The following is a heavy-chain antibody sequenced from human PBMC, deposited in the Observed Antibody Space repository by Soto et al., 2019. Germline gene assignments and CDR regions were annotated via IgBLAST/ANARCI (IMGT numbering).Heavy chain of an antibody. V-gene: IGHV3-23*01. D-gene: IGHD3-16*01. CDR1: GFTLTNYA. CDR3: AKDPLTGYFDR. CDR2: ISSSGGST. J-gene: IGHJ2*01. Sequence: EEQVLESGGGLVQPGGSLRLSGVASGFTLTNYATAWVRQAPGKGLEWVSRISSSGGSTYYSDSVKGRFTISRDTSKDTLYLQMNSLRAEDTAIYYCAKDPLTGYFDRWGRGTLVTVSS.